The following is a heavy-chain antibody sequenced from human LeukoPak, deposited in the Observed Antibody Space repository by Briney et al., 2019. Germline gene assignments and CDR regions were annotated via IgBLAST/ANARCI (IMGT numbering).Heavy chain of an antibody. V-gene: IGHV1-24*01. CDR2: FDPEDGET. CDR1: GYTLTELS. Sequence: ASVKVSCKVSGYTLTELSMHWVRQAPGKGIEWMGGFDPEDGETIYAQKLQGRVTMTTDTSTSTAYMELRSLRSDDTAVYYCARVLPLYDFWSGYYDAFDIWGQGTMVTVSS. J-gene: IGHJ3*02. CDR3: ARVLPLYDFWSGYYDAFDI. D-gene: IGHD3-3*01.